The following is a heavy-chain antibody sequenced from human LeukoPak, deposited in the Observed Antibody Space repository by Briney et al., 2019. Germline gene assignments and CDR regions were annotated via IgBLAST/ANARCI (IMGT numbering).Heavy chain of an antibody. CDR3: AHIGNDYGDSHDAFDI. CDR2: IYWDDDK. J-gene: IGHJ3*02. CDR1: GFSLSTSGVC. Sequence: SGPTLVNPTQTLTLTCTFSGFSLSTSGVCVGWIRQPPGKALEWLALIYWDDDKRYSPSLKSRLTITKDTSKNQVVLTMTNMDPVDTATYYCAHIGNDYGDSHDAFDIWGQGTMVTVSS. V-gene: IGHV2-5*02. D-gene: IGHD4-17*01.